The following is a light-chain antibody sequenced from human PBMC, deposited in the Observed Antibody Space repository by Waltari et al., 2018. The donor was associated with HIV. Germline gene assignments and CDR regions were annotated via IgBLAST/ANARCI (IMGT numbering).Light chain of an antibody. CDR2: GNS. CDR1: SANIRAGYD. Sequence: QSELTQPPSVSGAPGQRVTNSCTGSSANIRAGYDVHWYQQLPGPAPKLLIYGNSNRPSGVPDRFSGSKSGTSASLAITGLQAEDEADYYCQSYDSSLSPWVFGGGTKLTVL. J-gene: IGLJ3*02. V-gene: IGLV1-40*01. CDR3: QSYDSSLSPWV.